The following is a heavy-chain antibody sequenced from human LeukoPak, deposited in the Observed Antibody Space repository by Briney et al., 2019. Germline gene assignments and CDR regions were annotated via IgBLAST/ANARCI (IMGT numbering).Heavy chain of an antibody. CDR2: IYHSGST. CDR1: GGSISSSNW. CDR3: ATYGSGFDAFDI. Sequence: SETLSLTCAVSGGSISSSNWWSWVRQPPGKGLEWIGKIYHSGSTNYNPSLKSRVTISVDKSKNQFSLKLSSVTAADTAVYYCATYGSGFDAFDIWGQGTMVTVSS. D-gene: IGHD3-10*01. V-gene: IGHV4-4*02. J-gene: IGHJ3*02.